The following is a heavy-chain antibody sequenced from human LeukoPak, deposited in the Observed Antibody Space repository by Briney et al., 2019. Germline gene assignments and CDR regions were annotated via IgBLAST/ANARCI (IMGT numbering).Heavy chain of an antibody. CDR2: ISAYNGNT. CDR1: AETFTSYG. D-gene: IGHD6-6*01. V-gene: IGHV1-18*01. J-gene: IGHJ5*02. CDR3: ARDLGAARPNWFDP. Sequence: ASVKVSCKASAETFTSYGISWVRQAPGQGLEWMGWISAYNGNTNYAQKLQGRVTMTTDTSTSTAYMELRSLRSDDTAVYYCARDLGAARPNWFDPWGQGTLVTVSS.